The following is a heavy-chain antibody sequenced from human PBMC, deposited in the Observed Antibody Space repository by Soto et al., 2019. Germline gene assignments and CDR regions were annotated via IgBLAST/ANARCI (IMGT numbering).Heavy chain of an antibody. CDR1: GFTFSDSA. J-gene: IGHJ5*02. V-gene: IGHV3-23*01. CDR2: SSAAGRST. Sequence: EVQLLESGGGLVQPGGSLRLSCTASGFTFSDSAMTWVRQAPGKGLEWVSISSAAGRSTYHADSVRGRFTISRDNSRNTLYLRMTSLRADATAFYYCAKNGHWLDVPLDAWGQGTQVTVSS. CDR3: AKNGHWLDVPLDA. D-gene: IGHD6-19*01.